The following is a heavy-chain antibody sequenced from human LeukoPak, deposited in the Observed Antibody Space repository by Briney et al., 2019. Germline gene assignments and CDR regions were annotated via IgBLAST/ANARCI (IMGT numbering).Heavy chain of an antibody. CDR1: GGSFSGYY. V-gene: IGHV4-34*01. Sequence: SETLSLTCAVYGGSFSGYYWSWIRQPPGKGLEWIGYIYDSGNTNNNPSLKSRVTISVDRSKNQFSLKLSSVTAADTAVYYCAGGYCSSTTCYKTIDYWGQGTLVTVSS. J-gene: IGHJ4*02. CDR2: IYDSGNT. CDR3: AGGYCSSTTCYKTIDY. D-gene: IGHD2-2*02.